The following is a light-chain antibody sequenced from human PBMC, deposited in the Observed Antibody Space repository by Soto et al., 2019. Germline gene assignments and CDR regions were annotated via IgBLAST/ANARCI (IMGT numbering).Light chain of an antibody. CDR3: QQSSQWPLT. Sequence: EIVLTQSPDTLSLSPGERAIFSCRTSQSIGSTLAWYQHKPGQAPRLLIYDASKWATGIPARFSGSGSGTDFTLTISSLQPGDCAVYFCQQSSQWPLTFGPGTKVDI. J-gene: IGKJ3*01. V-gene: IGKV3-11*01. CDR2: DAS. CDR1: QSIGST.